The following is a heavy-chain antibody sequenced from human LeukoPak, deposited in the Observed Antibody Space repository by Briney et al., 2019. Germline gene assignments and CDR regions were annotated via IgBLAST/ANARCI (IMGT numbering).Heavy chain of an antibody. D-gene: IGHD3-22*01. CDR3: TTDPSSYYYDSSGYS. J-gene: IGHJ5*02. CDR2: IRSKAYGGTI. V-gene: IGHV3-49*03. Sequence: GGSLRLSCTASGFTFADYAMSWFRQAPGKGLEWVGFIRSKAYGGTIEYAASVKGRFTISRDDSKNTLYLQMNSLKTEDTAVYYCTTDPSSYYYDSSGYSWGQGTLVTVSS. CDR1: GFTFADYA.